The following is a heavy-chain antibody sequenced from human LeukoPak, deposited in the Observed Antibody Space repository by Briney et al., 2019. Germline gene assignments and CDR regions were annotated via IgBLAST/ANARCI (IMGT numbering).Heavy chain of an antibody. D-gene: IGHD4-23*01. Sequence: PGGSLRLSCRISGFTFGNYGLTWFRQAPGKGLEWVGFIQSKLADGTTRYAAPVEGRFTISRDDSKSIAYLQMTSLKADDTGVYYCARDIGGKHWGQGTLVTVSS. CDR1: GFTFGNYG. J-gene: IGHJ1*01. CDR3: ARDIGGKH. CDR2: IQSKLADGTT. V-gene: IGHV3-49*03.